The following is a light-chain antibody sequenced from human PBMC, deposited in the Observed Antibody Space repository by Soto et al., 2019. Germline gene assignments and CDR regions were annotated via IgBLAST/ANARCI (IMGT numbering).Light chain of an antibody. Sequence: QSALTQPASVSGSPGQSITISCTGTSSDVGGYNYVSWYQQQPGKAPKLMIYDVSNRPSGVSNRCAGSKSGNTDSRTISGLQAEDEADYYCSSYTSSSTLVVFGGGTKLTVL. V-gene: IGLV2-14*01. J-gene: IGLJ2*01. CDR1: SSDVGGYNY. CDR3: SSYTSSSTLVV. CDR2: DVS.